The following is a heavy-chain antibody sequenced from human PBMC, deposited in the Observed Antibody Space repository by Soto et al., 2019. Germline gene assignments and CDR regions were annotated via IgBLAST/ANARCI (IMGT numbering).Heavy chain of an antibody. Sequence: GASVKASCKASGYSFTEHCMHWVRQAPGQGLEWLGWINPNTGVTHFAQKFQGWVTMTRDTSINTAYMELTRLKSDDTAFYYCLKSPATPHFGREFWGE. V-gene: IGHV1-2*04. CDR2: INPNTGVT. CDR1: GYSFTEHC. CDR3: LKSPATPHFGREF. D-gene: IGHD3-10*01. J-gene: IGHJ1*01.